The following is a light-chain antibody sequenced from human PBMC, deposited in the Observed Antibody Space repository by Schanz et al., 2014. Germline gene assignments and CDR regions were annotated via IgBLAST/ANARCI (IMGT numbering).Light chain of an antibody. CDR3: SSHTAITTAVV. J-gene: IGLJ2*01. Sequence: QSALTQPASVSGSPGQSITISCTGTSSDIGGRAYVSWYQQRPGKAPQLILYDVNSRPPGVSNRFSGSKSGNTASLTISGLQAEDEADYHCSSHTAITTAVVFGGGTKLTVL. V-gene: IGLV2-14*01. CDR1: SSDIGGRAY. CDR2: DVN.